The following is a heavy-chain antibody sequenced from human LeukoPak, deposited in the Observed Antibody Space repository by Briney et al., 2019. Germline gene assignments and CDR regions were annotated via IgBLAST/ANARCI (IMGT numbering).Heavy chain of an antibody. CDR3: TRGSLRGSSRHY. J-gene: IGHJ4*02. Sequence: ASVKDSCKSSGYTFTGYDINWVRQATGQGLEWMGWMNPYTGDTGYAQKFQGRVTMTRNASVDTAYMELSGLRSEDTAVYYCTRGSLRGSSRHYWGQRTLVTVSS. D-gene: IGHD3-16*01. CDR2: MNPYTGDT. CDR1: GYTFTGYD. V-gene: IGHV1-8*01.